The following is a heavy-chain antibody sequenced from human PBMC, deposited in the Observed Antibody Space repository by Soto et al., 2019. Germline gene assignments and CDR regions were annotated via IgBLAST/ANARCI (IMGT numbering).Heavy chain of an antibody. CDR3: AKDLVRGIVVVVAATLPSPLDY. CDR1: GFTFSSYA. CDR2: ISGSGGST. J-gene: IGHJ4*02. Sequence: GGSLRLSCAASGFTFSSYAMSWVRQAPGKGLEWVSAISGSGGSTYYADSVKGRFTISRDNSKNTLYLQMNSLRAEDTAVYYCAKDLVRGIVVVVAATLPSPLDYWGQGTLVTVSS. V-gene: IGHV3-23*01. D-gene: IGHD2-15*01.